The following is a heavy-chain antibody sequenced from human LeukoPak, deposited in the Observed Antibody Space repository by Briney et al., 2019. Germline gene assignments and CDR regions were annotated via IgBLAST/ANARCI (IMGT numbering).Heavy chain of an antibody. CDR2: ISGSGSHT. J-gene: IGHJ4*02. CDR1: GFSFSGYA. D-gene: IGHD3-22*01. V-gene: IGHV3-23*01. CDR3: AKDISGYYRPFDY. Sequence: GGSLRLSCAASGFSFSGYAMSGVRQAPGKGLEWVSSISGSGSHTYHADSVKGRFTISRDNSKNTLYLQMNSLRAEDTAVYYCAKDISGYYRPFDYWGQGTLVTVSS.